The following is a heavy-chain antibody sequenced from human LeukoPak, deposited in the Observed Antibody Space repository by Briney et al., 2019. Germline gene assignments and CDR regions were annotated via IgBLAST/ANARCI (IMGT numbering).Heavy chain of an antibody. J-gene: IGHJ3*02. Sequence: SETLSLTCTVSGVSISSGGYYWSWIRQPPGKGLEWIGYIYHSGSTYYNPSLKSRVTISVDRSKNQFSLKLSSVTAADTAVYYCARHLMVRGVFHDAFDIWGQGTMVTVSS. CDR1: GVSISSGGYY. V-gene: IGHV4-30-2*01. D-gene: IGHD3-10*01. CDR2: IYHSGST. CDR3: ARHLMVRGVFHDAFDI.